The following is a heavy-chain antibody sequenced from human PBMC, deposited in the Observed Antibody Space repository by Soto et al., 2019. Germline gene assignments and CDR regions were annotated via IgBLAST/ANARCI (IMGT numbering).Heavy chain of an antibody. CDR1: GFTFSSYG. D-gene: IGHD3-22*01. CDR3: ARDPQGPTMYYYDSSGYYQGYNWFDP. V-gene: IGHV3-33*01. CDR2: IWYDGSNK. Sequence: QVQLVESGGGVVQPGRSLRLSCAASGFTFSSYGMHWVRQAPGKGLEWVAVIWYDGSNKYYADSVKGRFTISRDNSKNTLYLQMNSLRAEDTAVYYCARDPQGPTMYYYDSSGYYQGYNWFDPWGQGTLVTVSS. J-gene: IGHJ5*02.